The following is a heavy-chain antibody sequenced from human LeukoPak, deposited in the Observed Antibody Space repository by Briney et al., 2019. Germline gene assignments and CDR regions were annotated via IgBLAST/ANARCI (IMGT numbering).Heavy chain of an antibody. Sequence: GSSVKVSCKASGGTFSSYTISWVRQAPGQGLEWMGRIIPILGIANYAQKFQGRVTITADKSTSTAYMELSSLKSEATAVYYCARDGVGATIGLDYWGQGTLVTVSS. J-gene: IGHJ4*02. CDR1: GGTFSSYT. V-gene: IGHV1-69*04. D-gene: IGHD1-26*01. CDR3: ARDGVGATIGLDY. CDR2: IIPILGIA.